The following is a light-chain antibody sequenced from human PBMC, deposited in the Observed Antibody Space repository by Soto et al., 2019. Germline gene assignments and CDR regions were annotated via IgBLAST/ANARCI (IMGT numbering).Light chain of an antibody. V-gene: IGKV3-15*01. Sequence: EIVMTQSPATLSVSPGERATLSCRASQSVSGNLAWYQQKPGQAPRLLIYGASTRATGIPARISGSGSGTEFTLTISSLQSEDFAVYYCHQYYKWPLTFGGGTKVDIK. CDR3: HQYYKWPLT. CDR2: GAS. J-gene: IGKJ4*01. CDR1: QSVSGN.